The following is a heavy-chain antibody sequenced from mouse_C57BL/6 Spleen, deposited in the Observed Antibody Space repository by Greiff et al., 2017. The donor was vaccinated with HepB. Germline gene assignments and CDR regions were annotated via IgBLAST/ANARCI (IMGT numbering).Heavy chain of an antibody. V-gene: IGHV1-82*01. Sequence: QVQLQQSGPELVKPGASVKISCKASGYAFSSSWMNWVKQRPGKGLEWIGRIYPGDGDTNYNGKFKGKATLTADKSSSTAYMQLSSLTSEDSAVYFCARSDYGSSLPGFAYWGQGTLVTVSA. CDR3: ARSDYGSSLPGFAY. J-gene: IGHJ3*01. D-gene: IGHD1-1*01. CDR2: IYPGDGDT. CDR1: GYAFSSSW.